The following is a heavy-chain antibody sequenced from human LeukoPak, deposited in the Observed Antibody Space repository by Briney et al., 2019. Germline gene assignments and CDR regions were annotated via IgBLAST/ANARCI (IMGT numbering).Heavy chain of an antibody. V-gene: IGHV3-64*04. CDR2: ISSTGGST. J-gene: IGHJ4*02. CDR3: AKDPVGDYFDY. CDR1: GFTFSNYA. Sequence: LPGGSLRLSCSASGFTFSNYAMHWVRQAPGKGLEFVSGISSTGGSTNYPDSVKDRFSISRDNSKNTLYLQMNSLRAEDTAVYYCAKDPVGDYFDYWGQGTLVTVSS. D-gene: IGHD3-16*01.